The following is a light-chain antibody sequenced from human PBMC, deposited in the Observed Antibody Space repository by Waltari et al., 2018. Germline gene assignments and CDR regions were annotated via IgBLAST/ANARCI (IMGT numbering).Light chain of an antibody. J-gene: IGKJ2*01. CDR2: EAS. V-gene: IGKV1-5*03. CDR3: RQYDSFSYT. CDR1: QSIGSW. Sequence: DIQMTQSPSTLPASVGDRVTITCRASQSIGSWLAWYQQKPGKAPNLLIYEASNLESGVPSRFTGSGSGTEFTLTINSLQPDDFATYYCRQYDSFSYTFGQGTKVQIK.